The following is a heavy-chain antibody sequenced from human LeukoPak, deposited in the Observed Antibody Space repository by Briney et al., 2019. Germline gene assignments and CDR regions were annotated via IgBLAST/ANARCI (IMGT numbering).Heavy chain of an antibody. J-gene: IGHJ4*02. CDR3: AKVSGPVHY. D-gene: IGHD5-12*01. CDR1: GFTVSTNY. CDR2: ISGSGGST. V-gene: IGHV3-23*01. Sequence: GGSLRLSCAASGFTVSTNYMSWVRQAPGRGLEWVSAISGSGGSTYYADSVKGRFTISRDNSKNTLSLQMNSLRAEDTAVYYCAKVSGPVHYWGQGTLVTVSS.